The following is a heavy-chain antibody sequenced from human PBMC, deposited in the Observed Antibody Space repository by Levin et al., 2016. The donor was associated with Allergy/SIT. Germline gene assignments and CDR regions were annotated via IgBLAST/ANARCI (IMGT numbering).Heavy chain of an antibody. Sequence: WIRQPPGKGLEWIGDIYYSGSTNYNPSLKSRVTISVDTSKNQFSLKLSSVTAADTAVYYCAREGGIFGVVWGQGTLVTVSS. V-gene: IGHV4-59*01. J-gene: IGHJ4*02. CDR3: AREGGIFGVV. D-gene: IGHD3-3*01. CDR2: IYYSGST.